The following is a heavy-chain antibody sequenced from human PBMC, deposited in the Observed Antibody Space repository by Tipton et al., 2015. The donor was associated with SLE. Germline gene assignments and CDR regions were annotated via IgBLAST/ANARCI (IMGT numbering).Heavy chain of an antibody. D-gene: IGHD3-22*01. Sequence: TLSLTCTVSGGSVSSGSYYWSCIRQPPGKGLEWIGSIYYSGSTYYNPSLKSRVTISVDTSKNQFSLKLSSVTAADTAVYYCARESPYYYDSSGYRWGQGTLVTVSS. CDR1: GGSVSSGSYY. CDR2: IYYSGST. V-gene: IGHV4-39*07. J-gene: IGHJ4*02. CDR3: ARESPYYYDSSGYR.